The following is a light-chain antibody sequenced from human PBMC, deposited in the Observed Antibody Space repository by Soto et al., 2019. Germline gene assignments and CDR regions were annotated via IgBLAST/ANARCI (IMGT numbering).Light chain of an antibody. Sequence: EIVLTQSPGTLSLSPGESATLSCRASQSVSTYLAWYQHKPGQAPRPLIYGASNRATGIPARFSGRGSGTDFTLTISSLEPEDFAVYYCQQRINWPLTVGGGTKVEIK. J-gene: IGKJ4*02. V-gene: IGKV3-11*01. CDR3: QQRINWPLT. CDR2: GAS. CDR1: QSVSTY.